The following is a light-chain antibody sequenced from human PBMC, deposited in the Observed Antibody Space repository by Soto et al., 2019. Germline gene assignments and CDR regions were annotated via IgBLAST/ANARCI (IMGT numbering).Light chain of an antibody. CDR1: STDVGSQNF. Sequence: QSALTQPASVSGSPGPSITISCTGTSTDVGSQNFVSWHQQRPGKAPKFIIYGVTNRPSGVSNRFSGSKSGNTASLTISGLQADDEADYYCSSYCRSYTLVFGGGTKVPVL. CDR2: GVT. V-gene: IGLV2-14*01. J-gene: IGLJ3*02. CDR3: SSYCRSYTLV.